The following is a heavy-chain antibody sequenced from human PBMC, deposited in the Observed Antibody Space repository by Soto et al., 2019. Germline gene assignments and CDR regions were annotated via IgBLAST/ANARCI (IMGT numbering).Heavy chain of an antibody. CDR2: IYSDGKT. CDR3: ARRSGLFFYAVIHV. J-gene: IGHJ6*02. V-gene: IGHV4-39*01. CDR1: GGPMSSSTYY. Sequence: SETLSLTCTVSGGPMSSSTYYWGWIRQPPGKALEWIGSIYSDGKTYYSLSRTSRGTISVDTSSNQFSLKVRSVTAADTAVYFWARRSGLFFYAVIHVWGLGTTVPVS. D-gene: IGHD3-16*02.